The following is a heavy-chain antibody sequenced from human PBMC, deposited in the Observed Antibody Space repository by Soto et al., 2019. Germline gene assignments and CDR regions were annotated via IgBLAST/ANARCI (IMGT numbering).Heavy chain of an antibody. CDR3: ARAVAGGVYYYYGMDV. V-gene: IGHV1-69*12. J-gene: IGHJ6*02. D-gene: IGHD6-19*01. Sequence: QVQLVQSGAEVKKPGSSVKVSCKASGGTVSSYAINWVRQAPGQGLEWMGGIIPIFGTADYAQKFQGRLTITADESTSTAYIELSRLRSEGTAVYYCARAVAGGVYYYYGMDVWGQGTTVTVSS. CDR1: GGTVSSYA. CDR2: IIPIFGTA.